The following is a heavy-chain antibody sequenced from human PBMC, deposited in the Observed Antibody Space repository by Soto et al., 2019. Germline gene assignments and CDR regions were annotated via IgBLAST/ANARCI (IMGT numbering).Heavy chain of an antibody. CDR2: ISRSSSYI. CDR3: ARDGGCRDGYTVGCNWFDP. CDR1: GFTFSSYS. D-gene: IGHD5-12*01. J-gene: IGHJ5*02. V-gene: IGHV3-21*01. Sequence: GGSLRLSCAASGFTFSSYSMNWVRQAPGKGLEWVSSISRSSSYIYYADSVKGRFTISRDNAKNSLYLQMNNLRAEDTAVYYCARDGGCRDGYTVGCNWFDPWGQGTLVTVSS.